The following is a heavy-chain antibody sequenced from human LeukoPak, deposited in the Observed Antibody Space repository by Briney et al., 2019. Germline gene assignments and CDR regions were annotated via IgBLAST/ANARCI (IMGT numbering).Heavy chain of an antibody. V-gene: IGHV1-24*01. CDR1: GYTLTELS. J-gene: IGHJ1*01. Sequence: ASVKVSCKVSGYTLTELSMHWVRQAPGKGLEWMGGFDPEDGETIYAQKFQGTVTMTEDTSTDTAYMELSSLRSEDTAVYYCATGPLGQLVARDEYFQHWGQGTLVTVSS. D-gene: IGHD6-6*01. CDR3: ATGPLGQLVARDEYFQH. CDR2: FDPEDGET.